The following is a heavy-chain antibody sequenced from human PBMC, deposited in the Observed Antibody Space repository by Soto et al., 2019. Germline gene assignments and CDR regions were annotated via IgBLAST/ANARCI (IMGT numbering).Heavy chain of an antibody. V-gene: IGHV1-46*01. D-gene: IGHD6-13*01. CDR2: INPLPTSGST. CDR3: ARDLAAAAY. J-gene: IGHJ4*02. CDR1: GYIFTNYY. Sequence: ASVKVSCKASGYIFTNYYIHWVRQAPGQGLEWMAIINPLPTSGSTNYAQKFQGSVTVTRDTSTSTVYLELSSLRSDDTAVYYCARDLAAAAYWGQGTLVTVSS.